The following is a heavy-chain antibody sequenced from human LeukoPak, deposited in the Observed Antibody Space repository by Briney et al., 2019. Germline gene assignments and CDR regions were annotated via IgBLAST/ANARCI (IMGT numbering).Heavy chain of an antibody. CDR2: ISSSSSYI. J-gene: IGHJ4*02. V-gene: IGHV3-21*01. CDR1: GFTFSSYS. CDR3: ARDRQPYYYDSSGHDS. Sequence: GGSLRLSCAASGFTFSSYSMNWVRQAPGKGLEWVSSISSSSSYIYYADPVKGRFTISRDNAKNSLYLQMNSLRAEDTAVYYCARDRQPYYYDSSGHDSWGQGTLVTVSS. D-gene: IGHD3-22*01.